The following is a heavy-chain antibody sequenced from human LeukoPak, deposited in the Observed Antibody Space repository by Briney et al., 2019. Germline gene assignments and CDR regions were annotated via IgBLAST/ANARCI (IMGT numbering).Heavy chain of an antibody. CDR1: GGSFSGYY. J-gene: IGHJ6*02. Sequence: SETLSLTCAVYGGSFSGYYWSWIRQPPGKGLEWIGEINHSGSTNYNPSLKSRVTISVDTSRNRFSLKLSSVTAADTAVYYCASSGYSYGYIGYYYYGMDVWGQGTTVTVSS. CDR3: ASSGYSYGYIGYYYYGMDV. CDR2: INHSGST. V-gene: IGHV4-34*01. D-gene: IGHD5-18*01.